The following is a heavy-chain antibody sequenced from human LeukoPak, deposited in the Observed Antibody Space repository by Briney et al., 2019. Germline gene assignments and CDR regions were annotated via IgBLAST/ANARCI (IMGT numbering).Heavy chain of an antibody. D-gene: IGHD2-2*02. CDR3: ARVSCSSTSCYTGINEGYYYYYYMDV. CDR1: GGSISRGDYY. Sequence: SQTLSLTCTASGGSISRGDYYWSWIRQPPGKSLEWVGYLYYGGSTYYNPSLKSRVTISVDTSKNQFSLKLSSVTAADTAVYYCARVSCSSTSCYTGINEGYYYYYYMDVWGKGTTVTVSS. V-gene: IGHV4-30-4*08. CDR2: LYYGGST. J-gene: IGHJ6*03.